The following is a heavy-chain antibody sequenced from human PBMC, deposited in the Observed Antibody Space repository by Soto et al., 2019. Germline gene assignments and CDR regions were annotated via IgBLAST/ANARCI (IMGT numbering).Heavy chain of an antibody. CDR3: ARDCLKIAAAGYYFDY. V-gene: IGHV4-39*07. CDR1: GGSISSSSYY. CDR2: IYYSGST. J-gene: IGHJ4*02. D-gene: IGHD6-13*01. Sequence: SETLSLTCTVSGGSISSSSYYWGWIRQPPGKGLEWIGRIYYSGSTYYNPSLKSRVTISVDKSKNQFSLKLSSVTAADTAVYYCARDCLKIAAAGYYFDYWGQGTLVTVSS.